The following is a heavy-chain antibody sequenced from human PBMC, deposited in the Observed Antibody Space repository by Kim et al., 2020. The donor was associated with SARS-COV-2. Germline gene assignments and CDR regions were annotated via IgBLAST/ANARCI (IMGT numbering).Heavy chain of an antibody. D-gene: IGHD3-22*01. CDR1: GFTFSSYA. V-gene: IGHV3-23*01. CDR2: ISGSGGST. J-gene: IGHJ3*02. CDR3: AKDRSTMIVVVITTSFNAFDI. Sequence: GGSLRLSCAASGFTFSSYAMSWVRQAPGKGLEWVSAISGSGGSTYYADSVKGRFTISRDNSKNTLYLQMNSLRAEDTAVYYCAKDRSTMIVVVITTSFNAFDIWGQGTMVTVSS.